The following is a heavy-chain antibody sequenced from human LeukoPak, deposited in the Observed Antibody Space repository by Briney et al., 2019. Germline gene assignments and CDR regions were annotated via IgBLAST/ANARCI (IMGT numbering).Heavy chain of an antibody. V-gene: IGHV4-4*07. D-gene: IGHD2-2*01. J-gene: IGHJ3*02. CDR2: IYTSGST. CDR1: GGSISSYY. CDR3: ARGLHCSSPICYFGNAFDI. Sequence: PSETLSLTCTVSGGSISSYYWSWIRQPAGKGLEWIGRIYTSGSTNYNPSLKSRVTISVDTSKNQFSLKLSSVTAADTAVYYCARGLHCSSPICYFGNAFDIWGHGTMVTVSS.